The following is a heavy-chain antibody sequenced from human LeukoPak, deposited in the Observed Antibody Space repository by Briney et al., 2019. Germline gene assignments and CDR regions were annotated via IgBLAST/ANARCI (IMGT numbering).Heavy chain of an antibody. CDR2: IYPGDSDT. D-gene: IGHD3-22*01. V-gene: IGHV5-51*01. J-gene: IGHJ4*02. CDR1: GYSFTSYW. CDR3: ARHQTCYYDSSGSLIDY. Sequence: GESLKISCKGSGYSFTSYWIGWVRQMPGKGLEWMGIIYPGDSDTRYSPSFQGQVTISADKSISTAYLQWSSLKASDTAMYYCARHQTCYYDSSGSLIDYWGQGTLVTVSS.